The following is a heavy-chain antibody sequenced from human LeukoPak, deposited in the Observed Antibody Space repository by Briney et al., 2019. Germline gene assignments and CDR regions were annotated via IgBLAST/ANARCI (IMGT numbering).Heavy chain of an antibody. Sequence: PGGSLRLSCAASGFSFGTYWTSWVRQAPGRGLEWVANIMQDGSEKYYVDSVKGRFTISRDNAKNSLYLQMSRLRAEDTAVYYCARLAARRAHYDVLTAQYSYYYYYYMDVWGKGTTVTVSS. J-gene: IGHJ6*03. D-gene: IGHD3-9*01. CDR1: GFSFGTYW. V-gene: IGHV3-7*01. CDR2: IMQDGSEK. CDR3: ARLAARRAHYDVLTAQYSYYYYYYMDV.